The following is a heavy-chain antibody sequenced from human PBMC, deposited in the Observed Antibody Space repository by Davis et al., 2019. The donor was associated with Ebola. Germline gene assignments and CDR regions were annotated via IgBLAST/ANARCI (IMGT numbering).Heavy chain of an antibody. CDR1: GYTFTNYY. J-gene: IGHJ4*02. CDR2: INPSGDTP. V-gene: IGHV1-46*01. Sequence: ASVQVSCKASGYTFTNYYVHWVRQAPGQGLEWMGIINPSGDTPRYAHKFQGRVTMTRDTSTSTVYMEVISLRSEDTAVYYCASPAGTTEHWFDYWGQGTQVTVSS. D-gene: IGHD1-1*01. CDR3: ASPAGTTEHWFDY.